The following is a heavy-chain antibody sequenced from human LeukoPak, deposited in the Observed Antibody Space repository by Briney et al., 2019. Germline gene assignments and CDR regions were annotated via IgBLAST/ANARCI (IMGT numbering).Heavy chain of an antibody. D-gene: IGHD5-18*01. J-gene: IGHJ4*02. V-gene: IGHV4-59*01. CDR2: IRYSGNT. Sequence: SETLSLTCTVSGGSISTNYWSWIRQPPGKGLEWIGYIRYSGNTNYNPSLKSRVTISVDTSKNQFSLKLSSVTAADTAVYYCAKDVTPATLWGQGTLVTVSS. CDR1: GGSISTNY. CDR3: AKDVTPATL.